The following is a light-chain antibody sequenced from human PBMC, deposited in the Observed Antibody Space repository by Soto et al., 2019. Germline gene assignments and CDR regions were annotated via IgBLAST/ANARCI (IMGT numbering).Light chain of an antibody. Sequence: QSVLTQSPSISGAPGQRVTISCTGSSSNIGADYDVHWYQHLPGTAPKLLIYGNTNRPSGVPDRFSASKSGTSASLAISGLQPEDEGDYYCQSYDSSLRVILFGGGTKLTVL. CDR3: QSYDSSLRVIL. CDR2: GNT. V-gene: IGLV1-40*01. J-gene: IGLJ2*01. CDR1: SSNIGADYD.